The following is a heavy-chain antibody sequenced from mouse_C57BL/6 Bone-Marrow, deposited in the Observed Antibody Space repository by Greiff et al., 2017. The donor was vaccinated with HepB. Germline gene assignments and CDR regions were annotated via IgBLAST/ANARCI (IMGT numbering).Heavy chain of an antibody. CDR2: IDPSDSYT. D-gene: IGHD2-1*01. J-gene: IGHJ2*01. CDR1: GYTFTSYW. CDR3: ARGSLYYGFDY. V-gene: IGHV1-50*01. Sequence: VQLQQPGAELVKPGASVKLSCKASGYTFTSYWMQWVKQRPGQGLEWIGEIDPSDSYTNYNQKFKGKATLTVDTSSSTAYMQLSSLTSEDSAVYYCARGSLYYGFDYWGQGTTLTVSS.